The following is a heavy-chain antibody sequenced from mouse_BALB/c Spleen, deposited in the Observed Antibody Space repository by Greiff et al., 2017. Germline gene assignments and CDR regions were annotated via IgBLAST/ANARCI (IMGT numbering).Heavy chain of an antibody. CDR1: GFSLTSYG. D-gene: IGHD4-1*01. CDR2: IWAGGSK. V-gene: IGHV2-9*02. CDR3: ARADWDYFDY. Sequence: VKLVESGPGLVAPSQSLSITCTVSGFSLTSYGVHWVRQPPGQGLEWLGVIWAGGSKNYNSPIMSRLSISKDNSKGQVSLKMNSLQTDDTAMYYCARADWDYFDYWGQGTTLTVSS. J-gene: IGHJ2*01.